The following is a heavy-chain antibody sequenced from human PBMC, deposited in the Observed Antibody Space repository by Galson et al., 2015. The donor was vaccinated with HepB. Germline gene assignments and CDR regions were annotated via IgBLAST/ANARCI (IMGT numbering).Heavy chain of an antibody. CDR3: ARGRIGDLQLGGFDY. D-gene: IGHD3-10*01. CDR1: GFTFSSYA. Sequence: SLRLSCAASGFTFSSYAMHWVRQAPGKGLEYVSAINSNGGSTYYANSVKGRFTISRDNSKNTLYLQMGSLRAEDMAVYYCARGRIGDLQLGGFDYWGQGTLVTVSS. V-gene: IGHV3-64*01. J-gene: IGHJ4*02. CDR2: INSNGGST.